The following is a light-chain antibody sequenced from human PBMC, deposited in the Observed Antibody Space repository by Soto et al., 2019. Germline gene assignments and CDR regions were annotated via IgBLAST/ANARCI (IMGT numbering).Light chain of an antibody. CDR3: SSYAGGDSFV. CDR1: SNDVGGYNY. J-gene: IGLJ1*01. V-gene: IGLV2-8*01. CDR2: AVR. Sequence: QSALTQPPSASGSPGQSVTISCTGTSNDVGGYNYVSWYQQHPGKAPKLLLHAVRDRPSGVPDRFSGSKSGNTASLTVSGLQAEDEADYYCSSYAGGDSFVFGTGTKLTVL.